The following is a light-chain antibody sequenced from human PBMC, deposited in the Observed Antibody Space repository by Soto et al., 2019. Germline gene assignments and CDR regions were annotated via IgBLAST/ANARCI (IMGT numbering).Light chain of an antibody. CDR3: SSYTSSSPYVV. CDR2: DVS. Sequence: QSVLTQPASVSGSPGQSITISRTGTSSDVGNYNYVSWYQQHPGKAPKLMIYDVSNRPSGVSNRFSGSKSGNTASLTISGLQAEDEADYYCSSYTSSSPYVVFGGGTKLTVL. CDR1: SSDVGNYNY. V-gene: IGLV2-14*01. J-gene: IGLJ2*01.